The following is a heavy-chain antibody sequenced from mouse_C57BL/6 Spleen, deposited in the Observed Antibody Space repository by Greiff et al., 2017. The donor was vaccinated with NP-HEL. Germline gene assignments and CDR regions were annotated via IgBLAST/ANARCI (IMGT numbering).Heavy chain of an antibody. Sequence: VQLQQPGAELVRPGSSVKLSCKASGYTFTSYWMHWVKQRPIQGLEWIGNIDPSDSETHYNQKFKDKATLTVDKSSSTAYMQLSSLTSEDSAVYYCARSSVITTVVAHWYFDVWGTGTTVTVSS. CDR1: GYTFTSYW. J-gene: IGHJ1*03. CDR3: ARSSVITTVVAHWYFDV. V-gene: IGHV1-52*01. D-gene: IGHD1-1*01. CDR2: IDPSDSET.